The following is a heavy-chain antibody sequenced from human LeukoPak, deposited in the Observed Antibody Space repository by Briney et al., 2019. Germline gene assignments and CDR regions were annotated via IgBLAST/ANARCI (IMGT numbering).Heavy chain of an antibody. CDR1: GYTFTGYY. J-gene: IGHJ4*02. CDR2: IKSNSGDT. D-gene: IGHD3-16*01. CDR3: ARGGVTSGVITTIQDFDY. V-gene: IGHV1-2*02. Sequence: GASVKVSCKVSGYTFTGYYMHWVRQAPGQGLEWMGWIKSNSGDTNYAQKFQGRVTMTRDTSISTAYMELSRLRSDDTAVYYCARGGVTSGVITTIQDFDYWGQGTLVTVSS.